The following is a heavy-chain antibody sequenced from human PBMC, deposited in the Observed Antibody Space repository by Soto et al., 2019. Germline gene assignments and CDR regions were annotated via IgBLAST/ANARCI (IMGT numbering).Heavy chain of an antibody. Sequence: GSLRLSCAASGFTFSSYAMSWVRQAPGKGLEWVSAISGSGGSTYYADSVKGRFTISRDNSKNTLYLQMNSLRAEDTAVYYCAKGGAKWELLSDYFDYWGQGTLVTVSS. J-gene: IGHJ4*02. V-gene: IGHV3-23*01. D-gene: IGHD1-26*01. CDR1: GFTFSSYA. CDR3: AKGGAKWELLSDYFDY. CDR2: ISGSGGST.